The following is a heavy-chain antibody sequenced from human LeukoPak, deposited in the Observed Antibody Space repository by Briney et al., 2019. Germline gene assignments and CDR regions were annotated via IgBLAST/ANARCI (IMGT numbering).Heavy chain of an antibody. Sequence: ASVKVSCKASGGTFSSYAISWVRQAPGQGLEWMGGIIPIFGTANYAQKFQGRVTITADKSTSTAYMGLSSLRSEDTAVYYCAIASTRYYYDSSGLNWFDPWGQGTLVTVSS. J-gene: IGHJ5*02. CDR1: GGTFSSYA. D-gene: IGHD3-22*01. CDR3: AIASTRYYYDSSGLNWFDP. CDR2: IIPIFGTA. V-gene: IGHV1-69*06.